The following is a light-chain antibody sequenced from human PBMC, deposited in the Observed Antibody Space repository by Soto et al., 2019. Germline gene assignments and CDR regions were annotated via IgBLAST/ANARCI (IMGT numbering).Light chain of an antibody. J-gene: IGKJ3*01. CDR2: DAS. CDR1: ESISNW. Sequence: DIQMTQSPSNLSASVGDRVTITCRASESISNWLAWYQHRPGKAPKLLIYDASSLQSGVPSRFSGSGFGTHFTLTIASLQPDDSATYFCQQYKSYSTFGPGTKVDIK. V-gene: IGKV1-5*01. CDR3: QQYKSYST.